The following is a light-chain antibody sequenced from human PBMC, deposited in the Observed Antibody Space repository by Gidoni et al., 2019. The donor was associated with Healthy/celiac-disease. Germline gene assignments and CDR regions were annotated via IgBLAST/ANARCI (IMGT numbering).Light chain of an antibody. J-gene: IGLJ2*01. CDR3: NSRDSSGNHHVV. CDR1: SLSSYY. V-gene: IGLV3-19*01. Sequence: SSELTQDPAVSVPLGQTVRITCQGDSLSSYYASWYRQKPGQAPVLVIYGKNNRPSGIPDRFSGSSSGNTASLTITGAQAEDEADYYCNSRDSSGNHHVVFGGGTKLTVL. CDR2: GKN.